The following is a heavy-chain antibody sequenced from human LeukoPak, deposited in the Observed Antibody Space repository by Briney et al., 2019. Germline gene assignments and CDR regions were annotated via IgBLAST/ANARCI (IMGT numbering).Heavy chain of an antibody. CDR2: ISWDGGST. D-gene: IGHD6-13*01. CDR1: GFTFDDYA. Sequence: GGFLRLSCAASGFTFDDYAMHWVRPTPGKGLEWVSLISWDGGSTYYGDSVKGRFTISRDNSKNSLYLQMNSLRTEDTAFYYCAKDSGSPHYYYMDVWGKGTTVTVSS. CDR3: AKDSGSPHYYYMDV. V-gene: IGHV3-43D*04. J-gene: IGHJ6*03.